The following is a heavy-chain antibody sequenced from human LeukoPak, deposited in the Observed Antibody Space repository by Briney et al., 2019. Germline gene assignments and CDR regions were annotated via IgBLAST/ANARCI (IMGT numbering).Heavy chain of an antibody. Sequence: SETLSLTCTVSGGSISSYYWSWIRQPPGKGLEWIGYIYYSGSTNYNPSLKSRVTISVDTSKNQFSLKLSSVTAADTAVYYCARHHRYYDLIDYWGQGTLVTVSS. V-gene: IGHV4-59*08. CDR1: GGSISSYY. CDR3: ARHHRYYDLIDY. D-gene: IGHD3-22*01. J-gene: IGHJ4*02. CDR2: IYYSGST.